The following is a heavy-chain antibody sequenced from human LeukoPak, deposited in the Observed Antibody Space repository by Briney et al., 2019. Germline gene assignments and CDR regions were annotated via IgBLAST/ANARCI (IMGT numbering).Heavy chain of an antibody. CDR2: IYSEGST. CDR1: GFTVSSSY. Sequence: GGSLRLSCATSGFTVSSSYLSCVRQAPGKGLEWVSVIYSEGSTYYADSVKGRFTISRDNSKNTLFLQMNSLRAEDTAVYYCARGSGYRYGYGRDYYYYMDVWGKGTTVTVSS. D-gene: IGHD5-18*01. V-gene: IGHV3-66*01. CDR3: ARGSGYRYGYGRDYYYYMDV. J-gene: IGHJ6*03.